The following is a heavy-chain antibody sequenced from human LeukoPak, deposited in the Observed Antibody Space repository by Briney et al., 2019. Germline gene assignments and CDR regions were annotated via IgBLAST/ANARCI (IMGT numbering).Heavy chain of an antibody. J-gene: IGHJ4*02. CDR2: IYYSGST. D-gene: IGHD3-10*01. CDR3: ARDKILWFGDQKGGFDY. V-gene: IGHV4-30-4*01. Sequence: SQTLSLTCTVSGGSISSGDYYWSWIRQPPGKGLEWIGYIYYSGSTYYNPSLKGRVTISVDTSKNQFSLELSSVTAADTAVYYCARDKILWFGDQKGGFDYWGQGTLVTVSS. CDR1: GGSISSGDYY.